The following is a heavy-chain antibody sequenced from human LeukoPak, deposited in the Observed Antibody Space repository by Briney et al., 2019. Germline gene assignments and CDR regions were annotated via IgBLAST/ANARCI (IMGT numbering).Heavy chain of an antibody. V-gene: IGHV1-46*01. J-gene: IGHJ4*02. CDR2: INPSGGTT. D-gene: IGHD2-8*01. CDR3: ARDCSNGVCRTLDY. CDR1: GYTFTSYY. Sequence: ASVTVSCKASGYTFTSYYMHWVRQAPGQGLEWMGLINPSGGTTTYAEKFQGRVTMTRDTSTSTVYMELSSLRSEDTAVYYCARDCSNGVCRTLDYWGQGALVTVSS.